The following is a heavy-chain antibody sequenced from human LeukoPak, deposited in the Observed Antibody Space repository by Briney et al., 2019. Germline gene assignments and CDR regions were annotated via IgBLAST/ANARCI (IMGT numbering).Heavy chain of an antibody. CDR2: INPNSGGT. CDR1: GYTFTGYY. J-gene: IGHJ4*02. D-gene: IGHD6-13*01. Sequence: GASVKVSCKASGYTFTGYYMHWVRQVPGQALEWMGWINPNSGGTNYAQKFQGRVTMTRGTSITTAYMELSRLRSDDTAVYYCARGFSSWYLSPYYLEYCGQGTPVTVSS. CDR3: ARGFSSWYLSPYYLEY. V-gene: IGHV1-2*02.